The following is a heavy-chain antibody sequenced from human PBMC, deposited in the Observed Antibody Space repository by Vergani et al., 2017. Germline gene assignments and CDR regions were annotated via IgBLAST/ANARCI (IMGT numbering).Heavy chain of an antibody. V-gene: IGHV3-21*01. J-gene: IGHJ4*02. CDR3: ARVTDCSGGSCYSEVVDY. CDR1: GFTFSSYS. D-gene: IGHD2-15*01. Sequence: EVQLVESGGGLVKPGGSLRLSCAASGFTFSSYSMNWVRQAPGKGLEWVSSISSSSSYIYYADSVKGRFTISRDNAKNSLYLQMNSLRAEDTAVYYCARVTDCSGGSCYSEVVDYWGQGTLVTVSS. CDR2: ISSSSSYI.